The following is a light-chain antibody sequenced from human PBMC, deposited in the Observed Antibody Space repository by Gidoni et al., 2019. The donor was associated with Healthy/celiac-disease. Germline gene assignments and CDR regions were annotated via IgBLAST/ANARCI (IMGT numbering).Light chain of an antibody. Sequence: EIVLTQSPATLSLSPGERATLSCTASQSVSSYLAWYQQKPGQAPRLLIYDASNRATGIPARFSGSGSGTDFTLTISSLEPEDFAVYYCQQSSNWVTFGGGTKVEIK. J-gene: IGKJ4*01. V-gene: IGKV3-11*01. CDR1: QSVSSY. CDR2: DAS. CDR3: QQSSNWVT.